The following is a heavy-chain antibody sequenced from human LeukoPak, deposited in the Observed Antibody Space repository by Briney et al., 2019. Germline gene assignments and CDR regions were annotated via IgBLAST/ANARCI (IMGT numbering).Heavy chain of an antibody. D-gene: IGHD1-20*01. CDR2: ISYSGST. Sequence: PSETLSLTCTVSGGSISSYYWTCIRQPPGKGLQWIGYISYSGSTNYNPSLKSRVTASLDTSKKQFSLKVRSVTAADTAVYYCASWDSWNHLGYWGQGTLVTVSS. CDR3: ASWDSWNHLGY. V-gene: IGHV4-59*01. CDR1: GGSISSYY. J-gene: IGHJ4*02.